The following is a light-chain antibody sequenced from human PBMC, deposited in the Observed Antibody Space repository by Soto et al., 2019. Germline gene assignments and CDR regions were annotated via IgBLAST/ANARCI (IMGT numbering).Light chain of an antibody. J-gene: IGLJ1*01. CDR3: VSYTSSTNYV. V-gene: IGLV2-14*03. CDR2: DVA. Sequence: QSSLGHPASVTDSPGRAITISCTRTSSDVGGSNFVSWYQQHPGKPPKLIIYDVANRPSGVSNRFSGSKSGSTASLIISRLQTEEEADYYCVSYTSSTNYVFGTGTKFTVL. CDR1: SSDVGGSNF.